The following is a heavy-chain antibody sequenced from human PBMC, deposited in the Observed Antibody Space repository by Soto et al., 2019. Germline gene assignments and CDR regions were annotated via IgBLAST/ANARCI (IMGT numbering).Heavy chain of an antibody. CDR2: MNPKSGNA. V-gene: IGHV1-8*01. Sequence: GASVKVSCKASGYTFANFDINWVRQATGQGLEWMGWMNPKSGNAGSIQKFQGRVTMTSDTSISTAYMELSGLRSEDTAVYYCARGLDHYDMDVWGQGTTVTV. CDR1: GYTFANFD. CDR3: ARGLDHYDMDV. J-gene: IGHJ6*02.